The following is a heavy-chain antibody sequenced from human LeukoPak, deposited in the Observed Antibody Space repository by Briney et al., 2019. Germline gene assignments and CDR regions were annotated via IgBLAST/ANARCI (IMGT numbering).Heavy chain of an antibody. D-gene: IGHD1-26*01. Sequence: SETLSLTCTVSGGSISTYFGSWVRQPAGKGLEWIGRIYTSGSTNYNPSLKSRVTMSLDTSKNQFSLKLSSVTAADTAVFYCAREGGEPLRRDLHVWGQGTTLTVSS. CDR2: IYTSGST. V-gene: IGHV4-4*07. J-gene: IGHJ6*02. CDR3: AREGGEPLRRDLHV. CDR1: GGSISTYF.